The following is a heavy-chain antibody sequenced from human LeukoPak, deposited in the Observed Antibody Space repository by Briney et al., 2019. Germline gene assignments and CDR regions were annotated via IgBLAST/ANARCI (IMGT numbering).Heavy chain of an antibody. CDR1: GGSFSGYY. CDR2: INHSGST. J-gene: IGHJ3*02. V-gene: IGHV4-34*01. CDR3: ARAPWGYSYFLASNHAFDI. Sequence: PSETLSLTCAVYGGSFSGYYWSWIRQPPGKGLEWIGEINHSGSTNYNPSLKSRVTISVDTSKNQFSLKLSSVTAADTAVYYCARAPWGYSYFLASNHAFDIWGQGTMVTVSS. D-gene: IGHD5-18*01.